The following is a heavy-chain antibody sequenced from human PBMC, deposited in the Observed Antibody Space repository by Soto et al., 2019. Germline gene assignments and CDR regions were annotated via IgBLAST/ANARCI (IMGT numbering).Heavy chain of an antibody. CDR3: ARLGGYCSSTSCRLGMDV. V-gene: IGHV4-34*01. CDR1: GGSFSGYY. J-gene: IGHJ6*02. Sequence: SETLSFTCAVYGGSFSGYYWSWIRQPPGKGLEWIGEINHSGSTNYNPSLKSRVTISVDTSKNQFSLKLSSVTAADTAVYYCARLGGYCSSTSCRLGMDVWGQGTTVTVSS. D-gene: IGHD2-2*01. CDR2: INHSGST.